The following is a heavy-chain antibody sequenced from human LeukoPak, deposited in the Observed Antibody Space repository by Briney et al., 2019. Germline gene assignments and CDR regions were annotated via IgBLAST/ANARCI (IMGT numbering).Heavy chain of an antibody. Sequence: GGSLRLSCAASGFTFDDYGMSWVRQAPGKGLEWVAFIRYDGSNRYYTDSVKGRFTISRDNSKNTLYLQMNSLRPEDTAVYYCAKVGGSGTYLFDYWGQGTLVTVSS. D-gene: IGHD3-10*01. V-gene: IGHV3-30*02. J-gene: IGHJ4*02. CDR2: IRYDGSNR. CDR1: GFTFDDYG. CDR3: AKVGGSGTYLFDY.